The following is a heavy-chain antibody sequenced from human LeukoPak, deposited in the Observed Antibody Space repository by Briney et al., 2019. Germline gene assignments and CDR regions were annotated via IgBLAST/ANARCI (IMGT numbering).Heavy chain of an antibody. CDR3: ARDIPAVYCGGDCYPYYFGY. V-gene: IGHV1-18*01. D-gene: IGHD2-21*02. J-gene: IGHJ4*02. CDR1: GYTFTSYG. CDR2: ISAYNGYT. Sequence: ASVKVSCKASGYTFTSYGISWVRQAPGQGLEWMGWISAYNGYTNYAQKFQGRVTMTTDTSTTTAYMELRSLRSDDTAVYYCARDIPAVYCGGDCYPYYFGYWGQGTLVTVSS.